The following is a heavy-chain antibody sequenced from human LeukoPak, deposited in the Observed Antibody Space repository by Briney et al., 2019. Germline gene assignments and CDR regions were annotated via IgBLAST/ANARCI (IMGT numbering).Heavy chain of an antibody. V-gene: IGHV3-23*01. CDR3: AVWDSSGYYYGFDY. CDR1: RFTFSSYA. Sequence: PGGSLRLSCAASRFTFSSYAMSWVRQAPGKGLEWVSAISGSGGSTYYADSVKGRFTISRDNSKNTLYLQMNSLRAEDTAVYYCAVWDSSGYYYGFDYWGQGTLVTVSS. CDR2: ISGSGGST. D-gene: IGHD3-22*01. J-gene: IGHJ4*02.